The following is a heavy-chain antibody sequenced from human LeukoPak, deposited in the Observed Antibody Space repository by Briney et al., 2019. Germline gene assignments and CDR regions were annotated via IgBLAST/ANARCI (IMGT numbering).Heavy chain of an antibody. J-gene: IGHJ4*02. CDR2: VSASGGRT. V-gene: IGHV3-23*01. D-gene: IGHD3-9*01. CDR1: GFTFSSHD. CDR3: ARVLRYFEAVDY. Sequence: GGSLRLSCAASGFTFSSHDMSWVRQAPGKGLDWVSAVSASGGRTYDADSVKGRFTISRDISKNTLYLQMNSLRAEDTAIYYCARVLRYFEAVDYWGQGVLVTVSS.